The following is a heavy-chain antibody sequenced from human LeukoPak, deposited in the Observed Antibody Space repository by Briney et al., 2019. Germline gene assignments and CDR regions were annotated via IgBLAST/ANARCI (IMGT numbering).Heavy chain of an antibody. Sequence: GGSLRLSCAASGFTFSSYAMHWVRQAPGKGLEWVAVISYDGSNKYYADSVKGRFTISRDNAKNSLYLQMNNLRVEDTAVYYCARGDFAMRYWGQGTLVTVSS. CDR1: GFTFSSYA. CDR2: ISYDGSNK. V-gene: IGHV3-30-3*01. D-gene: IGHD3-3*01. J-gene: IGHJ1*01. CDR3: ARGDFAMRY.